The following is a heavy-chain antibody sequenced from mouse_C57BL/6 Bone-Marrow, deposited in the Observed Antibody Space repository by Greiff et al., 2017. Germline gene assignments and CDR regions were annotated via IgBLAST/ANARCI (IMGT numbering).Heavy chain of an antibody. D-gene: IGHD2-1*01. CDR1: GYTFTDYN. Sequence: EVKRVESGPELVKPGASVKIPCKASGYTFTDYNMDWVKQSHGKSLEWIGDINPNNGGTISNQKFKGKATLTVDKSSSTAYMELRSLTSEDTAVYYCASGRGYGIFAYWGQGTLVTVSA. V-gene: IGHV1-18*01. J-gene: IGHJ3*01. CDR2: INPNNGGT. CDR3: ASGRGYGIFAY.